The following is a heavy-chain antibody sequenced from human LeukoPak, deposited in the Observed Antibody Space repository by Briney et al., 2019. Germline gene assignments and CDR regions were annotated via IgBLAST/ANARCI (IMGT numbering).Heavy chain of an antibody. CDR3: ARDPETGYFDY. V-gene: IGHV3-23*01. J-gene: IGHJ4*02. CDR2: LSGGGGSA. CDR1: GFTFSSYA. D-gene: IGHD1-14*01. Sequence: GGSLRLSCAASGFTFSSYAMSWVRQAPGKGLEWVSALSGGGGSAFYADFVKGRFTISRDYSKNTLYLQMSSLRAEDTAVYYCARDPETGYFDYWGQGTLVTVSS.